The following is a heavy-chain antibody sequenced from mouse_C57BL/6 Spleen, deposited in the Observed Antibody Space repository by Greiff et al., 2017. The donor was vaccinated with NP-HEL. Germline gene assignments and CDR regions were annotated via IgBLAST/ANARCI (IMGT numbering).Heavy chain of an antibody. CDR2: IRNKANGYTT. Sequence: VQGVESGGGLVQPGGSLSLSCAASGFTFTDYYMSWVRQPPGKALEWLGFIRNKANGYTTEYSASVKGRFTISRDNSQSILYLQMNALRAEDSATYYCARSSYLSYGEDWYFDVWGTGTTVTVSS. V-gene: IGHV7-3*01. CDR3: ARSSYLSYGEDWYFDV. J-gene: IGHJ1*03. D-gene: IGHD1-1*01. CDR1: GFTFTDYY.